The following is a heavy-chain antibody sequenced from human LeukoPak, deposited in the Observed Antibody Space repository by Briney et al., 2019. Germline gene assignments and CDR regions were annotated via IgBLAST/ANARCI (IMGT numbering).Heavy chain of an antibody. Sequence: PSQTLSLTCTVSGGSISSGDYYWSWIRQPPGKGLEWIGYIYYSGSTYYNPSLKSRVTISVDTSKNQFSLKLSSVTAADTAVYYCARGRIVGATSPLVYWGQGTLVTVSS. J-gene: IGHJ4*02. CDR2: IYYSGST. CDR3: ARGRIVGATSPLVY. D-gene: IGHD1-26*01. V-gene: IGHV4-30-4*01. CDR1: GGSISSGDYY.